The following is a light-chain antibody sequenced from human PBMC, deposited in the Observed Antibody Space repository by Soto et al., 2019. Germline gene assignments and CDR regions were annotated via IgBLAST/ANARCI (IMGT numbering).Light chain of an antibody. CDR3: SSYTSSSTV. J-gene: IGLJ1*01. Sequence: QSALTQPASVSGSPGQSITISCTGTSSDVGGYNYVSWYQQHPGKAPKLMIYDVSNRPSGVSNRFSGSKSGNTASLTISGLQAEDEADYYCSSYTSSSTVFGTGTKVIVL. V-gene: IGLV2-14*01. CDR1: SSDVGGYNY. CDR2: DVS.